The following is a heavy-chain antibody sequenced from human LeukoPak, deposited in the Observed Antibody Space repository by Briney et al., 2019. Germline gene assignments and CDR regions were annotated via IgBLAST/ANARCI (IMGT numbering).Heavy chain of an antibody. V-gene: IGHV4-34*01. CDR1: GGSFSGYY. Sequence: ASETLSLTCAVYGGSFSGYYWSWIRQPPGKGLEWVGEINHSGSTNYNPSLKSRVTISVDTSKNQFSLKLSSVTAADTAVYYCARSTYYDFWSGFPNWFDPWGQGTLVTVSP. CDR3: ARSTYYDFWSGFPNWFDP. D-gene: IGHD3-3*01. J-gene: IGHJ5*02. CDR2: INHSGST.